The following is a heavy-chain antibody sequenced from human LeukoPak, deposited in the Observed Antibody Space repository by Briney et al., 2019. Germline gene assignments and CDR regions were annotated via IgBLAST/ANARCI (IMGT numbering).Heavy chain of an antibody. V-gene: IGHV1-2*02. D-gene: IGHD2-15*01. CDR1: GHCFSGYY. CDR3: ARIDCSGGSCSPFSLDD. Sequence: ASEKVFCKVFGHCFSGYYMVWVRKAPGQGIEWMGWVNTVSRATAYAQNFQGRVTITRDTSLYTAYVQLTRLRADDTAVYYCARIDCSGGSCSPFSLDDWGQGSLFAVSS. CDR2: VNTVSRAT. J-gene: IGHJ4*02.